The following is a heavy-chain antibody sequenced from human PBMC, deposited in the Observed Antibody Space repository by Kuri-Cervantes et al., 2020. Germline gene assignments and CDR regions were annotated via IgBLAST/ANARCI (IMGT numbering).Heavy chain of an antibody. V-gene: IGHV4-34*01. J-gene: IGHJ4*02. CDR2: INHSGST. CDR3: ARGLTDINQRSYYDS. CDR1: GGTFSGYY. Sequence: SETLSLTCAVYGGTFSGYYWNWIRQPPGKELEWIGEINHSGSTNYNPSLKSRVIISVDTSKNQFSLRVSSVTAADTAVYYCARGLTDINQRSYYDSWAQGTLVTVSS.